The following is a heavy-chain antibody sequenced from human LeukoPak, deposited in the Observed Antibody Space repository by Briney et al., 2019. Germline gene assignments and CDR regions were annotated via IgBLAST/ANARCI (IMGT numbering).Heavy chain of an antibody. V-gene: IGHV3-33*08. CDR3: GREGSSRTIDY. CDR2: IWYDGGQR. D-gene: IGHD1/OR15-1a*01. Sequence: GGSLRLSCAASGFTFSSYAMSWVRQAPGKGLEWVAVIWYDGGQRYYAESVKGRFTVSKDNSRNTLHLQMDSLRTDDTAVYYCGREGSSRTIDYWGQGTLVRVSS. J-gene: IGHJ4*02. CDR1: GFTFSSYA.